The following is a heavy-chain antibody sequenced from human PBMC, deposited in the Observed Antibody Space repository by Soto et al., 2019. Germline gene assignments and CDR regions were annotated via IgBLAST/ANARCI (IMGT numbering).Heavy chain of an antibody. CDR2: ISGSGGST. CDR3: AKGRGGITMIVVVITAFEC. Sequence: PGGSLRLSCAASGFTFSSYSMSWVRQAPGKGLEWVSAISGSGGSTYYADSAKGRFAISRDNSKNTLYLQMNSLRAEDTAVYYCAKGRGGITMIVVVITAFECFGRGTL. V-gene: IGHV3-23*01. CDR1: GFTFSSYS. J-gene: IGHJ4*02. D-gene: IGHD3-22*01.